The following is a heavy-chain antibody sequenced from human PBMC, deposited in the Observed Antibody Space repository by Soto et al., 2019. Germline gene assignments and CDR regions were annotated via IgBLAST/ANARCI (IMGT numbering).Heavy chain of an antibody. J-gene: IGHJ6*02. CDR1: GGTFSSYA. CDR2: IIPIFGTA. V-gene: IGHV1-69*06. D-gene: IGHD3-22*01. Sequence: SVKVSCKASGGTFSSYAISWVRQAPGQGLEWMGGIIPIFGTANYAQKFQGRVTITADKSTSTAYMELSSLRSEDTAVYYCARGAKIVVVITGPYYYYGMDVWGQGTTVT. CDR3: ARGAKIVVVITGPYYYYGMDV.